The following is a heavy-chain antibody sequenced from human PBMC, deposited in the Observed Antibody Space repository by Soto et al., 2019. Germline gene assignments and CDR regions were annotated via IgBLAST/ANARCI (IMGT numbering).Heavy chain of an antibody. D-gene: IGHD5-12*01. CDR3: AHVYGGYDNFAY. Sequence: QITLKESGPTLVKPTQTLTLTCTFSGFSLSTSGVGVGWIRQPPGKALEWLALIYWDDDKRYSPSLKSRLTTPKXXSKNQVVLTMTNMDPVDTATYYCAHVYGGYDNFAYWGQGTLVTVSS. CDR1: GFSLSTSGVG. J-gene: IGHJ4*02. CDR2: IYWDDDK. V-gene: IGHV2-5*02.